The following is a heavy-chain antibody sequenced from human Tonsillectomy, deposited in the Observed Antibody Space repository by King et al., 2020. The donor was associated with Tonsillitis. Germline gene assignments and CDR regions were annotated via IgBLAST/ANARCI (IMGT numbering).Heavy chain of an antibody. V-gene: IGHV1-2*02. CDR3: ARDSGYGGSQPITN. CDR2: VNPNSGAT. Sequence: QLVQSGAEMKKPGASVRVSCKASGYTFTGHFLHWVRQAPGQGLEWLGWVNPNSGATNYAQKFQGRVTMTGDTSINTVYLNLVSLGSDDTAVYYCARDSGYGGSQPITNWGPGTLVTVSS. J-gene: IGHJ4*02. D-gene: IGHD4-23*01. CDR1: GYTFTGHF.